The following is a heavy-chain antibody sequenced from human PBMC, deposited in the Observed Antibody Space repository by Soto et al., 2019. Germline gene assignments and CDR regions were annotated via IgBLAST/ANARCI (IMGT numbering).Heavy chain of an antibody. V-gene: IGHV4-34*01. J-gene: IGHJ4*02. CDR2: INHSGST. CDR1: GGSFSGYY. D-gene: IGHD6-13*01. Sequence: SETLSLTCAVYGGSFSGYYWSWIRQPPGKGLEWIGEINHSGSTNYNPSLKSRVTISVDTSKNQFSLKLSSVTAADTAVYYCARDFIAAAGVFDYWGLGTLVTVSS. CDR3: ARDFIAAAGVFDY.